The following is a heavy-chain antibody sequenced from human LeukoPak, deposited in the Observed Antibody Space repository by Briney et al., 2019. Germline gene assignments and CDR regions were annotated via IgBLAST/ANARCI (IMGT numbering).Heavy chain of an antibody. D-gene: IGHD6-19*01. V-gene: IGHV3-23*01. J-gene: IGHJ4*02. CDR2: IRRSGGST. Sequence: ETGGSLRLSCAASGFTLSSYAMRWVRQTPGKGLEWVSGIRRSGGSTYYADSVKGRFTISRDNSKNTLYLQMNSLRAEDTAVYYCAKDSPDVYGSGWNYFDYWGQGTLVTVSS. CDR3: AKDSPDVYGSGWNYFDY. CDR1: GFTLSSYA.